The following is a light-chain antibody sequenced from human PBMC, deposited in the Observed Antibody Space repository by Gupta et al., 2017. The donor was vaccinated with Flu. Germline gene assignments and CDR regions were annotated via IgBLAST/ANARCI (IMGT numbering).Light chain of an antibody. Sequence: EIVMTQSPATLSASPGERAALSRRSSQSVSSNLAWYQQKPGQAPRPLIYGASTRANSIPARFRGSGCATEFTLTISSLQYEDFAVSYCRQYNNWPLYSFGQGTRLEIK. J-gene: IGKJ2*03. CDR2: GAS. V-gene: IGKV3-15*01. CDR3: RQYNNWPLYS. CDR1: QSVSSN.